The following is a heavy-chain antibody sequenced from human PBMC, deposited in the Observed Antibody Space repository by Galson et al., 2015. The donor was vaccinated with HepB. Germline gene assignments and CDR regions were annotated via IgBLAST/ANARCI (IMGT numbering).Heavy chain of an antibody. CDR1: GFTFGNYW. CDR2: IKTNGNEK. Sequence: SLRLSCAASGFTFGNYWMSWVRQAPGKGLEWVASIKTNGNEKFYVDSVKGRFTFSRDNAKNSLYLQMSSLRAEDTAVYYCATGGGVGGRFPDWGQGTLVTVSS. J-gene: IGHJ4*02. D-gene: IGHD6-19*01. V-gene: IGHV3-7*03. CDR3: ATGGGVGGRFPD.